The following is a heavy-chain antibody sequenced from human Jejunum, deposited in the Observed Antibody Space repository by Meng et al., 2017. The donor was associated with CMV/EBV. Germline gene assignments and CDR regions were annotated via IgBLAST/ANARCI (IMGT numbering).Heavy chain of an antibody. D-gene: IGHD5-12*01. V-gene: IGHV1-18*01. J-gene: IGHJ4*02. CDR1: GCSHTTYG. CDR3: ERGGYNSSPDY. Sequence: ACTAAGCSHTTYGITSMRQATRQALEWVAWISASSGTTESAEKFQDRVTLTIETSTNTAYLELTNLRSDETAVYYCERGGYNSSPDYWGQGTLVTVSS. CDR2: ISASSGTT.